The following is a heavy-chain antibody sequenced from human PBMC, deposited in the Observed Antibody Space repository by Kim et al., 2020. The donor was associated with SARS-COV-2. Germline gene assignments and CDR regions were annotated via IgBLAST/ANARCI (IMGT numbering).Heavy chain of an antibody. Sequence: GGSLRRSCAASGFTFSHSAMSWVRQAPGKGLEWVSVIYAGDSSTNYAESVKGRFTISRDNFRDTLYLQMNSLRVADTAVYYCAKGGLRYSDYWGQGTQVTVSS. V-gene: IGHV3-23*03. J-gene: IGHJ4*02. CDR3: AKGGLRYSDY. CDR1: GFTFSHSA. CDR2: IYAGDSST. D-gene: IGHD3-9*01.